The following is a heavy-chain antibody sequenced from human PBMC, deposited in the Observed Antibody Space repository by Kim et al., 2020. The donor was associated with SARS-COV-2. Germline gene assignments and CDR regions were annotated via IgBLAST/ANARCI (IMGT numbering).Heavy chain of an antibody. CDR1: GDSFSGYS. CDR2: ISHTLNRVSA. V-gene: IGHV4-34*01. Sequence: SETLSLTCGVSGDSFSGYSWNWSRQSPERAQEFIALISHTLNRVSASYNPSLRGRATIAVNASRKQFSHRVNFVAPADTAVYYWARVPPQSGGWF. CDR3: ARVPPQSGGWF. J-gene: IGHJ5*01. D-gene: IGHD6-25*01.